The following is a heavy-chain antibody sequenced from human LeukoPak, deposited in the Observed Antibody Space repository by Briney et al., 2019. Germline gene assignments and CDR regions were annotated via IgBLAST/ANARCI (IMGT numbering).Heavy chain of an antibody. V-gene: IGHV1-2*06. Sequence: AASVKVSCKASGYTFTGYYMHWVRQAPGQGLEWMGRINPNSGGTNYAQKFQGRVTMTRDTSISTAYMELSRLRSDDTAVYYCARVVYYGSGSYADYWGQGTLVTVSS. D-gene: IGHD3-10*01. CDR3: ARVVYYGSGSYADY. CDR1: GYTFTGYY. CDR2: INPNSGGT. J-gene: IGHJ4*02.